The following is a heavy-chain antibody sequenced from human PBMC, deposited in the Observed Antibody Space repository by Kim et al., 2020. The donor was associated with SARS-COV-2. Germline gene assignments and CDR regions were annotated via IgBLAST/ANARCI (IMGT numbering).Heavy chain of an antibody. J-gene: IGHJ5*02. CDR2: INHSGST. V-gene: IGHV4-34*01. CDR1: GGSFSGYY. D-gene: IGHD3-3*01. Sequence: SETLSLTCAVYGGSFSGYYWSWIRQPPGKGLEWIGEINHSGSTNYNPSLKSRVTISVDTSKNQFSLKLSSVTAADTAVYYCARRGNRLLRFDNWFDPW. CDR3: ARRGNRLLRFDNWFDP.